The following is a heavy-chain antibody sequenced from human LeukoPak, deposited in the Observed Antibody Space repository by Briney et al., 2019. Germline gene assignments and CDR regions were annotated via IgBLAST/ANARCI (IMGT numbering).Heavy chain of an antibody. CDR2: VYYSGST. V-gene: IGHV4-59*01. J-gene: IGHJ4*02. CDR1: GGSISSYS. CDR3: ATTLYCTGTSCYPYYFDY. Sequence: PSETLSLTCTVSGGSISSYSWSWIRQPPGKGLEWIGYVYYSGSTNYNPSLKSRVTISVDTSKNQFSLKLSSVTAADTAVYYCATTLYCTGTSCYPYYFDYWGQGTLVTVSS. D-gene: IGHD2-2*01.